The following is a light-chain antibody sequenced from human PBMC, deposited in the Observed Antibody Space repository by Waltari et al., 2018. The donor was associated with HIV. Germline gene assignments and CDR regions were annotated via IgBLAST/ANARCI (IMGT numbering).Light chain of an antibody. CDR3: SSYTSSSTNVV. V-gene: IGLV2-14*01. J-gene: IGLJ2*01. CDR2: EVS. CDR1: SSDVGGYNY. Sequence: QSALTQPASVSGSPGQSITISCTGTSSDVGGYNYVSWYQQHPGKAPKLMIYEVSNRPSGVSNLFSGSKSGNTASLTISGLQAEDEADYYCSSYTSSSTNVVFGGGTKLTVL.